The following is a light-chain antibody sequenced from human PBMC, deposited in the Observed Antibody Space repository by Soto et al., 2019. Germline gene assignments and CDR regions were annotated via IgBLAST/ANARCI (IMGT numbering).Light chain of an antibody. Sequence: DIQLTQSPSSLSVSVGDRVTITCRASQSISSYLNWYQQKPGQAPKLLIYAASSMESGVPSRFSGSGSGTDFTLTISSLQPEDFATYYCQQSYSTPWTFGQGTKVDIK. CDR3: QQSYSTPWT. V-gene: IGKV1-39*01. CDR2: AAS. CDR1: QSISSY. J-gene: IGKJ1*01.